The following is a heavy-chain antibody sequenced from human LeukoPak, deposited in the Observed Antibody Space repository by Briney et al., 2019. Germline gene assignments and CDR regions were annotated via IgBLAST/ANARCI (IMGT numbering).Heavy chain of an antibody. CDR3: ARERTAARNWFDP. Sequence: GASVKVSCKASGYTFTGYCMHWVRQAPGQGLEWMGWINPNSGGTNYAQKFQGRVTMTRDTSISTAYMELSRLRSDDTAVYYCARERTAARNWFDPWGQGTLVTVSS. D-gene: IGHD6-6*01. CDR2: INPNSGGT. CDR1: GYTFTGYC. V-gene: IGHV1-2*02. J-gene: IGHJ5*02.